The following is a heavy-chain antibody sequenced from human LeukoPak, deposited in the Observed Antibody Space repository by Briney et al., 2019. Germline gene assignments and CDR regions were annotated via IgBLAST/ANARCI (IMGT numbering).Heavy chain of an antibody. CDR3: ARDLGVDIVATAESKDDY. Sequence: ASVKVSCRASGGTFSSYAISWVRQAPGQGLEWMGGIIPIFGTANYAQKFQGRVTITADESTSTAYMELSSLRSEDTAVYYCARDLGVDIVATAESKDDYWGQGTLVTVSS. CDR2: IIPIFGTA. V-gene: IGHV1-69*13. J-gene: IGHJ4*02. CDR1: GGTFSSYA. D-gene: IGHD5-12*01.